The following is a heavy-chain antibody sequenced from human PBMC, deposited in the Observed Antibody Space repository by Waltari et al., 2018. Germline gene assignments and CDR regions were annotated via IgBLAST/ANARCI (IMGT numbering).Heavy chain of an antibody. V-gene: IGHV4-39*07. CDR1: GGSISSSSYY. CDR3: ARDMGLLSGSLDDY. D-gene: IGHD1-26*01. CDR2: IYYGGST. J-gene: IGHJ4*02. Sequence: QLQLQESGPGLVKPSETLSLTCTVSGGSISSSSYYWGWIRQPPGKGLEWIGSIYYGGSTYFNPSLKSRVTISGDTSKNQFSLKLSSVTAADTAVYYCARDMGLLSGSLDDYWGQGTLVTVSS.